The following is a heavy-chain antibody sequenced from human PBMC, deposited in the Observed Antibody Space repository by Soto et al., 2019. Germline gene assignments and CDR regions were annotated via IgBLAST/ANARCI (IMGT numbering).Heavy chain of an antibody. CDR3: ARIPVDTYMINWFDP. CDR1: GGSVSSGDYY. CDR2: IYYSGST. D-gene: IGHD5-18*01. J-gene: IGHJ5*02. V-gene: IGHV4-61*08. Sequence: SETLSLTCTVSGGSVSSGDYYWSWIRQPPGKGLEWIGYIYYSGSTNYNPSLKSRVSISLDTSKNQFSLRLTSVTAADTAVHYCARIPVDTYMINWFDPWGQGXLVTVSS.